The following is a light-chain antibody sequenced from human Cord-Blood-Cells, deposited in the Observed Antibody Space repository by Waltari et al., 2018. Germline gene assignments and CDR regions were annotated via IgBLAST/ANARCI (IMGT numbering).Light chain of an antibody. CDR1: QDSSNY. CDR3: QQYDNLPMYT. J-gene: IGKJ2*01. V-gene: IGKV1-33*01. Sequence: DIQMTQSPSSLSASVGDRVTITCQARQDSSNYLNWYQQKPVKASKLLIYDASNLETGVPSRFSGSRSGTDFTFTISSLHPEDIATYYCQQYDNLPMYTFGQGTKLEIK. CDR2: DAS.